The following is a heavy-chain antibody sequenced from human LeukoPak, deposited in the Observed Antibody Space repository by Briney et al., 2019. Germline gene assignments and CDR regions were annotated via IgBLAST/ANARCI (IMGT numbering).Heavy chain of an antibody. CDR2: IYPSGST. Sequence: PSETLSLTCTVSGGSISSGGFYWSWIRQPAGKGLEWIGRIYPSGSTNYNPSLKSRDTISVDTSNNQFSLKLSSVSAADTAVYYCARDSFNSVPPLAFDIWGQGTMVTVSS. J-gene: IGHJ3*02. CDR3: ARDSFNSVPPLAFDI. V-gene: IGHV4-61*02. D-gene: IGHD2/OR15-2a*01. CDR1: GGSISSGGFY.